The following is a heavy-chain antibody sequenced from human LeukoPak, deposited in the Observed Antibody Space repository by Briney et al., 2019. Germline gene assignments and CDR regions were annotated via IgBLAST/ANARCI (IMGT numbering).Heavy chain of an antibody. Sequence: GGSLRLSCAASGFTFSSYGMSWVRQAPGKGLEWVSGISGSGSDGSTYYADSVKGRFTISRDNSKNTLYLQMNSLRAEDTAVYYCAKYSHDSSGSYDYWGQGTLVTVSS. V-gene: IGHV3-23*01. CDR3: AKYSHDSSGSYDY. CDR2: ISGSGSDGST. J-gene: IGHJ4*02. D-gene: IGHD3-22*01. CDR1: GFTFSSYG.